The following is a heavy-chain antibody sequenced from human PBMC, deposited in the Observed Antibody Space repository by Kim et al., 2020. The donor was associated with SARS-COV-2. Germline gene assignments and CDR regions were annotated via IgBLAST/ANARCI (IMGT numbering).Heavy chain of an antibody. V-gene: IGHV1-18*01. CDR3: ARVADRVLLWFGEFHNAFDI. D-gene: IGHD3-10*01. Sequence: ASVKVFCKASGYTFTSYGISWVRQAPGQGLEWMGWISAYNGNINYAQKLQGRVTMTTDTSTSTAYMELRSLRSDDTAVYYCARVADRVLLWFGEFHNAFDIWGQGTMVTVSS. CDR2: ISAYNGNI. J-gene: IGHJ3*02. CDR1: GYTFTSYG.